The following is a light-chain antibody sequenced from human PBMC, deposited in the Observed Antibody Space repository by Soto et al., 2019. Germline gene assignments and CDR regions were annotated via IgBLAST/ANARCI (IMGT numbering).Light chain of an antibody. CDR1: QTISSW. CDR3: QHYNSYSEA. V-gene: IGKV1-5*03. CDR2: KAS. J-gene: IGKJ1*01. Sequence: IEIPQSPSTLSGSVGDRVTITCRASQTISSWLAWYQQKKGKAPKLLIYKASTLKSGVPSRFRGRGSGTECTLTISRLQTDDVSTDYCQHYNSYSEAFGQGTQVDIK.